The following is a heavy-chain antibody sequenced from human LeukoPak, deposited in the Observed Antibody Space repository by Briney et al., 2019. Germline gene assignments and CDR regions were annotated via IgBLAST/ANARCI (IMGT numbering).Heavy chain of an antibody. J-gene: IGHJ4*02. CDR1: GGSFSGYY. D-gene: IGHD3-22*01. V-gene: IGHV4-34*01. Sequence: SETLFLTCAVYGGSFSGYYWSWIRQPPGKGLEWIGEINHSGGTNYNPSLKSRVTISVDTSKNQFSLKLSSVTAADTAVYYCARGRSGYYSRGGELDYWGQGTLVTVSS. CDR2: INHSGGT. CDR3: ARGRSGYYSRGGELDY.